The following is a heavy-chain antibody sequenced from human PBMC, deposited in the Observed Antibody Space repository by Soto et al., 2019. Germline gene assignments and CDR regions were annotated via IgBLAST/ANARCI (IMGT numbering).Heavy chain of an antibody. V-gene: IGHV4-4*07. D-gene: IGHD6-19*01. J-gene: IGHJ4*02. CDR1: GGSISGYY. CDR3: VRVGAVATNGGYFDY. CDR2: IYSSGST. Sequence: QVQLQESGPGLVKPSETLSLTCNVSGGSISGYYWSWIRQPAGKGLEWIGRIYSSGSTAYSPSVRSRHTRSVDTSKNQFSLKVTSVTGAGTAVYYCVRVGAVATNGGYFDYWGQGTLVTVSA.